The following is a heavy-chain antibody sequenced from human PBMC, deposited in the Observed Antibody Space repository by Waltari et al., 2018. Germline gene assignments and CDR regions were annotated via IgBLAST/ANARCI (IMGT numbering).Heavy chain of an antibody. CDR2: CIPIFGTA. CDR3: ARGQESIAADWYFDL. D-gene: IGHD6-6*01. Sequence: QVQLVQSGAEVKKPGSSVKVSCKASGGTFSSYAISWVRQAPGQGLEWMGGCIPIFGTANYAQKFQGRVTITAGESTSTAYMELSSLRSEDTAVYYCARGQESIAADWYFDLWGRGTLVTVSS. V-gene: IGHV1-69*01. J-gene: IGHJ2*01. CDR1: GGTFSSYA.